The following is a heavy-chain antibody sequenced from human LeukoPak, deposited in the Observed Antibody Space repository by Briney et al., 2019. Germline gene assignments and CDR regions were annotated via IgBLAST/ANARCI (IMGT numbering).Heavy chain of an antibody. D-gene: IGHD1-26*01. CDR1: GFTVSSNY. Sequence: GGSLRLSCAASGFTVSSNYMSWVRQAPGKGLEWVSVIYSGGNTYYADSVKGRFTISRDNSKNTLYLQMNSLRAEDTAVYYCARDIRATFAFDIWGQGTMVTVSS. J-gene: IGHJ3*02. CDR2: IYSGGNT. CDR3: ARDIRATFAFDI. V-gene: IGHV3-66*02.